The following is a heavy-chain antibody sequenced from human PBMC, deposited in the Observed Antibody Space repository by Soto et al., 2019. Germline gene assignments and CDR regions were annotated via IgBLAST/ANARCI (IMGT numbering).Heavy chain of an antibody. D-gene: IGHD3-16*01. CDR2: IIPIFGKV. J-gene: IGHJ5*02. V-gene: IGHV1-69*01. CDR3: AKMDPSFEGGEGFDP. Sequence: QVQLVQSGAEVRKPGSSVKVSCQASGDTFSNFAITWVRQAPGQGLDWMGGIIPIFGKVYYAHKFQGRVTITADEAPSTAYMELVSLRSDDTATYYCAKMDPSFEGGEGFDPWGQGTLVTVSS. CDR1: GDTFSNFA.